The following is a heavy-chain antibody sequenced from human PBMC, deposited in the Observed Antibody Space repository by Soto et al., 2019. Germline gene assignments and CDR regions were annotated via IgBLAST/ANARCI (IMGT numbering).Heavy chain of an antibody. CDR2: ISSDGSST. V-gene: IGHV3-74*01. CDR1: GFTFSSYW. Sequence: GGSLRLSCAASGFTFSSYWMHWARQAPGKGLVWVSRISSDGSSTSYADSVQGRFTISRDNAKNTLHLQMNSLRAEDTAVYYCARNPYGLWGQGTLVTVSS. J-gene: IGHJ4*02. D-gene: IGHD3-10*01. CDR3: ARNPYGL.